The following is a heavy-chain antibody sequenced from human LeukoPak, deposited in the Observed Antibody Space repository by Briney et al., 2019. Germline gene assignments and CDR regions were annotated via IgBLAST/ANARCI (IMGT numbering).Heavy chain of an antibody. V-gene: IGHV4-39*01. CDR3: GSSSVVAATGFDP. CDR1: GGSISSSIYY. J-gene: IGHJ5*02. Sequence: SETLSLTCTVSGGSISSSIYYWGWIRQPPGKGLEWIGSIYYSGSTYYNPSLKSRVTISVDTSKNQFSLKLSSVTAADTAVYYCGSSSVVAATGFDPWGQGTLVTVSS. CDR2: IYYSGST. D-gene: IGHD2-15*01.